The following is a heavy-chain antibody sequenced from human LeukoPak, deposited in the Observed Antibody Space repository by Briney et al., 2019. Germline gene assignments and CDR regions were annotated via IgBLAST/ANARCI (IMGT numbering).Heavy chain of an antibody. CDR2: IYTSGST. D-gene: IGHD6-6*01. J-gene: IGHJ6*03. CDR3: ARVISSIAARNYYYMDV. Sequence: SETLSLTCTVSGGSISSYYWSWIRKPAGKGLEWIGRIYTSGSTNYNPSLKSRVTMSVDTSKNQFSLKLSSVTAADTAVYYCARVISSIAARNYYYMDVWGKGTTVTVSS. CDR1: GGSISSYY. V-gene: IGHV4-4*07.